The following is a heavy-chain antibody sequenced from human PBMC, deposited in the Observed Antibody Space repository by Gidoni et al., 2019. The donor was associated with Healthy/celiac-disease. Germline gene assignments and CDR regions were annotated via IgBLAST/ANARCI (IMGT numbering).Heavy chain of an antibody. V-gene: IGHV3-49*03. J-gene: IGHJ4*02. Sequence: EVQLVESGGGLVQPGRSLRLSCTASGFTFGDYAMSWFRQAPGKGLEWLGFIRIKAYGGTTEYAASVKGRFTISRDDSKSIAYLQMNSLKTEDTAVYYCTREDYYDSSGYSYWGQGTLVTVSS. CDR2: IRIKAYGGTT. D-gene: IGHD3-22*01. CDR1: GFTFGDYA. CDR3: TREDYYDSSGYSY.